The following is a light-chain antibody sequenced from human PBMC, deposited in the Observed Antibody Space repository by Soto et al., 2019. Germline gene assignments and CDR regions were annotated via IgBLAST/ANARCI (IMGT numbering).Light chain of an antibody. CDR1: SGPVSTTYY. CDR3: VLYLGSGISV. CDR2: NTN. J-gene: IGLJ2*01. Sequence: QTVVTQEPSFSVSPGGTVTLTCGLTSGPVSTTYYPSWYQQTPGQAPRTLIYNTNTRSSGVPDRFSGSILGNKAALTITGAQADDESDYSCVLYLGSGISVFGGGTKLTVL. V-gene: IGLV8-61*01.